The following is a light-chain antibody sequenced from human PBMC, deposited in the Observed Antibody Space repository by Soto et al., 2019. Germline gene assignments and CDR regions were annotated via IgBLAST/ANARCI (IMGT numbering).Light chain of an antibody. Sequence: QSALTQSASVSGSPGQSITISCTGTSSDVGPYNLVSWYQQHPGKAPKLIIYEVTERPSGVSNRFSGSKSGNTASLTISGLQAEDEADYYCSSYTSSSTRVFGGGTKLTVL. J-gene: IGLJ2*01. CDR1: SSDVGPYNL. CDR2: EVT. V-gene: IGLV2-14*02. CDR3: SSYTSSSTRV.